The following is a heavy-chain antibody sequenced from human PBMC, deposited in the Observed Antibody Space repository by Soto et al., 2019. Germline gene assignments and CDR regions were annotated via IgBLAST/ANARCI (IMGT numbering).Heavy chain of an antibody. D-gene: IGHD3-3*01. J-gene: IGHJ6*03. CDR3: ATTMTYYYYMDV. Sequence: ASVKVSFKVSGYTLTELSMHWVRQAPGRGLEWMGGFDPEDGETIYAQKFQGRVTMTEDTSTDTAYMELSSLRSEDTAVYYCATTMTYYYYMDVWGKGTTVTVSS. CDR2: FDPEDGET. V-gene: IGHV1-24*01. CDR1: GYTLTELS.